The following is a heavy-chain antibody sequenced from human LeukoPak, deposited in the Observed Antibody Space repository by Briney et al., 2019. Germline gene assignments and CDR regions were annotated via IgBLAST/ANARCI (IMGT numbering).Heavy chain of an antibody. CDR2: IRYDGSNK. J-gene: IGHJ4*02. CDR1: GFTFSSYG. Sequence: GGSLRLSCAASGFTFSSYGMHWVRQAPGKGLGWVAFIRYDGSNKYYADSVKGRFTISRDNSKNTLYLQMNSLRAEDTAVYYCAKVPPLGVAVAGHHDYWGQGTLVTVSS. D-gene: IGHD6-19*01. CDR3: AKVPPLGVAVAGHHDY. V-gene: IGHV3-30*02.